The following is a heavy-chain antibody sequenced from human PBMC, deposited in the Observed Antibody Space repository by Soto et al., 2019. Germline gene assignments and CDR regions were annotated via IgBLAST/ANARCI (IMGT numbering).Heavy chain of an antibody. J-gene: IGHJ4*02. CDR2: INHSGST. CDR1: GGSFSGYY. Sequence: SETLSLTCAVYGGSFSGYYWSWIRQPPGKGLEWIGEINHSGSTNYNPSLKSRVTISLDTSKNQFSLKLSSVTAADTAVYYCARASAAAGPDYWGQGTLVTVSS. V-gene: IGHV4-34*01. CDR3: ARASAAAGPDY. D-gene: IGHD6-13*01.